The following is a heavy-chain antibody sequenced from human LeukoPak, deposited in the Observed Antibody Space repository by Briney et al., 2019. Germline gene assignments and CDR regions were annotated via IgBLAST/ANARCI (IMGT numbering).Heavy chain of an antibody. CDR2: ISYDGSKK. CDR1: GFTFSSSA. V-gene: IGHV3-30*01. D-gene: IGHD3-10*01. CDR3: ARDAATIVVWYYFDY. J-gene: IGHJ4*02. Sequence: PGRSLRLSCAASGFTFSSSAMHWVRQAPGKGLEWLAIISYDGSKKYSADSVKGRFTISRDNSKNTLYLQMNSLRAEDTAVYYCARDAATIVVWYYFDYWGQGTLVTVSS.